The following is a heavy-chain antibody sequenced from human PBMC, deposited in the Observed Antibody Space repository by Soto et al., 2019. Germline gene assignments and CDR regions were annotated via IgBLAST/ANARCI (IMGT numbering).Heavy chain of an antibody. D-gene: IGHD3-10*01. CDR1: RYPFTRYD. CDR2: MKPNSGNT. CDR3: ARSGSGSYDWFDP. Sequence: QGQLVQSGAGVKKPGASVKVSCKASRYPFTRYDINWVGQGTGKGLEWMGWMKPNSGNTGYAQKFQGRVTMTRNTSISTAYMELSSLRSEDTAVYYCARSGSGSYDWFDPWGQGTLVTVSS. V-gene: IGHV1-8*01. J-gene: IGHJ5*02.